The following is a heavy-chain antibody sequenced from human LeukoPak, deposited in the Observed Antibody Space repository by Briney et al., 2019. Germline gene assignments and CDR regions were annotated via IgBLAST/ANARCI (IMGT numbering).Heavy chain of an antibody. Sequence: NPGGSLRLSCAASGFTFSSYSMNWVRQAPGKGLEWVSSISSSSSYIYYADSVKGRFTISRDNAKNSLYLQMNSLRAEDTAVYYCARDQDYSGNWAFDIWGQGTLVTVSS. CDR1: GFTFSSYS. D-gene: IGHD4-23*01. V-gene: IGHV3-21*01. CDR3: ARDQDYSGNWAFDI. CDR2: ISSSSSYI. J-gene: IGHJ3*02.